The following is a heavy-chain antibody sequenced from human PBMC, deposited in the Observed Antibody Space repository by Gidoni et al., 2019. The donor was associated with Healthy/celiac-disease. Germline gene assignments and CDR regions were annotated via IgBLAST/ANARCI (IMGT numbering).Heavy chain of an antibody. V-gene: IGHV3-30*01. CDR1: GFTFSSYA. J-gene: IGHJ4*02. CDR3: ARERYYDSSGYLDY. D-gene: IGHD3-22*01. Sequence: VQLVESGGGVVQPGRSLRLSCAASGFTFSSYAMHWVRQAPGKGLEWVAVISYDGSNKYYADSVKGRFTISRDNSKNTLYLQMNSLRAEDTAVYYCARERYYDSSGYLDYWGQGTLVTVSS. CDR2: ISYDGSNK.